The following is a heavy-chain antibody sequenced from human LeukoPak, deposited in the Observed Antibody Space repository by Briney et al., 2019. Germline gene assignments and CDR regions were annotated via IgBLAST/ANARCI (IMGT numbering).Heavy chain of an antibody. D-gene: IGHD6-6*01. CDR2: INHSGST. CDR3: ARVRGVAARSSWCYL. CDR1: GGSFSGYY. J-gene: IGHJ5*02. Sequence: SETLSLTCAVYGGSFSGYYWRWLPQPPGKGLEGIVEINHSGSTNYNPSLKSRVTLSVKPSKKQVSLKLGSVAAADTAVYYCARVRGVAARSSWCYLWGRGTLVRVSS. V-gene: IGHV4-34*01.